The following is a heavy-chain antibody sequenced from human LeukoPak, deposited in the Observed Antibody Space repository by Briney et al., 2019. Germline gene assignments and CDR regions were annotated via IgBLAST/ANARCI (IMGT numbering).Heavy chain of an antibody. Sequence: ASVKVSCKASGGTFSSYAISWVRQAPGQGLEWMGGIIPIFGTANYAQKFQGRVTITTDESTSTAYMELSSLRSEDTAVYYCATGTHYDLLPFWGQGTLVTVSS. V-gene: IGHV1-69*05. CDR2: IIPIFGTA. J-gene: IGHJ4*02. CDR3: ATGTHYDLLPF. D-gene: IGHD3-9*01. CDR1: GGTFSSYA.